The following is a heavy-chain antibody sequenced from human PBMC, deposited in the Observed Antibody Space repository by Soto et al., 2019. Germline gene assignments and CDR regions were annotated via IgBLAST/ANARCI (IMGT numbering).Heavy chain of an antibody. Sequence: PSETLSLTCAVSGYSISSGYYWGWLRQPPGKGLEWIGSIYHGGSTYYNPFLRGRLTISLDTSKNQFSMRLSSVTSADTAVYYCARGLAPTIFGTVPTPNWFDPWGQGTQVTVSS. CDR3: ARGLAPTIFGTVPTPNWFDP. CDR1: GYSISSGYY. D-gene: IGHD3-3*01. J-gene: IGHJ5*02. V-gene: IGHV4-38-2*01. CDR2: IYHGGST.